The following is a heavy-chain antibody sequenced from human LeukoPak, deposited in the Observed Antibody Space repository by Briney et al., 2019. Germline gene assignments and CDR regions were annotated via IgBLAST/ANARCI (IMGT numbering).Heavy chain of an antibody. CDR2: IFYSGTT. J-gene: IGHJ4*02. V-gene: IGHV4-59*08. Sequence: SETLSLTCTVSGGSISSHFWSWIRQPPGKGLEWIGYIFYSGTTKYNPSLRSRVTISADTSKNQFSLKLSSVTAADTAVYYCARHSSSWYGGFDYWGQGTLVTVSS. CDR1: GGSISSHF. D-gene: IGHD6-13*01. CDR3: ARHSSSWYGGFDY.